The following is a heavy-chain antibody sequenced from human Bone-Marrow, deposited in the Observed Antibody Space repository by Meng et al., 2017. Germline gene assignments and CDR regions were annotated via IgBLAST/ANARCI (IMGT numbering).Heavy chain of an antibody. CDR3: ARGRVTTVTTPNWYFDL. CDR1: GGSFSGYY. CDR2: INHSGST. J-gene: IGHJ2*01. Sequence: VRLQQWAAVRLKPSEPPSLTCAVYGGSFSGYYWSWIRQPPGKGLEWIGEINHSGSTNYNPSLKSRVTISVDTSKNQFSLKLSSVTAADTAVYYCARGRVTTVTTPNWYFDLWGRGTLVTVSS. D-gene: IGHD4-17*01. V-gene: IGHV4-34*01.